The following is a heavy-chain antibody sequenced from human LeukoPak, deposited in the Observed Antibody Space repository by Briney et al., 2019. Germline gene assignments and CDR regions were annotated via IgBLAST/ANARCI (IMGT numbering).Heavy chain of an antibody. Sequence: SETLSLTCAVYGGSFSGYYWSWIRQPPGKGLEWIGEINHSGTTNYNPSLKSRVTMSVDTSKNQFSLKLSSVTAADTAVYYCARGGGLTWDYWGQGTLVTVSS. CDR1: GGSFSGYY. V-gene: IGHV4-34*01. CDR3: ARGGGLTWDY. CDR2: INHSGTT. J-gene: IGHJ4*02. D-gene: IGHD3-16*01.